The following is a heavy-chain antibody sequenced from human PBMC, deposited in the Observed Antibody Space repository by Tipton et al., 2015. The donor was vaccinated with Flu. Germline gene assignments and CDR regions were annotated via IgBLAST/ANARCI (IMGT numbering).Heavy chain of an antibody. J-gene: IGHJ4*02. CDR2: INSNSGGT. V-gene: IGHV1-2*02. Sequence: QLVQSGAEVKKPGASVKVSCKASGYTFTSYYMHWVRQAPGQGLEWMGWINSNSGGTNYAQKFQGRVTMTWDTSISTAYMELSRLRSDDTAVYYCARGLRGYSYGLGYWGQGTLVTVSS. D-gene: IGHD5-18*01. CDR3: ARGLRGYSYGLGY. CDR1: GYTFTSYY.